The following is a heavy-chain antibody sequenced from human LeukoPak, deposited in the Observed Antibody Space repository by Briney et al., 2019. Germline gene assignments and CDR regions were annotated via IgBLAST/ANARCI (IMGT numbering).Heavy chain of an antibody. D-gene: IGHD3-10*01. CDR2: IYYSGST. Sequence: SETLSLTCTVSGGSISSYYWSWIRQPPGKGLGWIGYIYYSGSTNYNPSLKSRVTISVDTSKNQFSLKLSSVTATDTAVYYCARLGSGRWFAPWGQGTLVTVSS. V-gene: IGHV4-59*12. CDR3: ARLGSGRWFAP. J-gene: IGHJ5*02. CDR1: GGSISSYY.